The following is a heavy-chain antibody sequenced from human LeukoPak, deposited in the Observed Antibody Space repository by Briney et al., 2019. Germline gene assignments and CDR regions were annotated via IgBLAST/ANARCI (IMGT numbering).Heavy chain of an antibody. CDR2: INTDTGNP. CDR3: ARDSGPSGTYLYYYYGMDV. Sequence: GASVKVSCKASGYTFTYYSMNWVRQAPGQGLEWMGWINTDTGNPTYAQGFTGRFVFSLDTSVSTAYLQISSLKAKDTAVYYCARDSGPSGTYLYYYYGMDVWGQGTTVTVSS. CDR1: GYTFTYYS. J-gene: IGHJ6*02. D-gene: IGHD1-14*01. V-gene: IGHV7-4-1*02.